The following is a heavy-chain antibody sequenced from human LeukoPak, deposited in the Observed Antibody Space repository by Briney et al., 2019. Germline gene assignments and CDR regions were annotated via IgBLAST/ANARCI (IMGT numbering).Heavy chain of an antibody. Sequence: PSETLSLTCTVSGGSISSYYWSWIRQPPGKGLEWIGYIYYSGSTNYNPSLKSRVTISVDTSKNQFSLKLSSVTAADTAVYNCARHETSQVLYGSGYPFDYWGQGTLVTVSS. D-gene: IGHD3-10*01. CDR2: IYYSGST. CDR1: GGSISSYY. CDR3: ARHETSQVLYGSGYPFDY. V-gene: IGHV4-59*08. J-gene: IGHJ4*02.